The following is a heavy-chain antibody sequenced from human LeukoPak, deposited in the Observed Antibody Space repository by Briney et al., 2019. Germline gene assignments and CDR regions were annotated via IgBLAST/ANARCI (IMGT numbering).Heavy chain of an antibody. CDR2: VYYNGGT. CDR3: ARHDAGNWFDP. Sequence: SETLSLTCTVSGASITSDSYHWGWIRQPPRKGLEWLGSVYYNGGTYDNPSLKSRVTISVDTSKRQFFLKLRSVTAADTAIYYCARHDAGNWFDPWGQGTLVTVSS. J-gene: IGHJ5*02. V-gene: IGHV4-39*01. D-gene: IGHD3-10*01. CDR1: GASITSDSYH.